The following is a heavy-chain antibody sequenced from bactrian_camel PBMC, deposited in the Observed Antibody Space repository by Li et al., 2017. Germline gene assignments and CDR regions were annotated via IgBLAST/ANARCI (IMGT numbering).Heavy chain of an antibody. Sequence: HVQLVESGGGSVQVGESLTLSCAAAENTRENNCLAWFRQTPGDERERVAVFYTGDGSTYYADSVKGRFTVSQDSAKNTMYLQMNSLEVADTAIYYCAYEDPGWAGYEVPCDWGQGTQVTVS. J-gene: IGHJ4*01. V-gene: IGHV3S1*01. CDR3: AYEDPGWAGYEVPCD. CDR1: ENTRENNC. CDR2: FYTGDGST. D-gene: IGHD3*01.